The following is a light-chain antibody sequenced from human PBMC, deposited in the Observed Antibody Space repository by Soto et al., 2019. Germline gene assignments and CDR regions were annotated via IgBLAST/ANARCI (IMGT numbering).Light chain of an antibody. V-gene: IGKV4-1*01. CDR3: QQYFTPPLT. Sequence: IMMTQSPDSLTLSLGERATISCKSNLSLLFNARDYLAWYQQKAGRPPNLLLYWASRRESGIPDRFTGSGSETSFPLPIDTLPSEDVAVYYCQQYFTPPLTCGGGTRLQIK. CDR1: LSLLFNARDY. J-gene: IGKJ4*01. CDR2: WAS.